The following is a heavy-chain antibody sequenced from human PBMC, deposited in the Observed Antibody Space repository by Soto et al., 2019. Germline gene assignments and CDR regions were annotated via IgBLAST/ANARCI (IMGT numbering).Heavy chain of an antibody. CDR2: IYYSGST. D-gene: IGHD2-15*01. J-gene: IGHJ3*02. Sequence: QVQLQESVPGLVKPSQTLSLTCTVSGGSISSGGYYWSWIRQHPGKGLEWIGYIYYSGSTYYNPSLKRRGTTSVDTSKNQFSLKLSSVTAADTAVYYCARPAQRDIHDGFDIWGQGTMVTVSS. V-gene: IGHV4-31*03. CDR3: ARPAQRDIHDGFDI. CDR1: GGSISSGGYY.